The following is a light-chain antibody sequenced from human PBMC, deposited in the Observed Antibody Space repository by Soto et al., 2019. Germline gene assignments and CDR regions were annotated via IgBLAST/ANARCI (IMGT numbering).Light chain of an antibody. CDR1: SSDIGADDF. V-gene: IGLV2-14*01. CDR3: SSYRKTTFPHVV. Sequence: QSALTQPASVSGSPGQSINISCTGTSSDIGADDFVSWYQHHPDKTPKLIIFEVTYRPTGISHRFSASKSGNTASLTISGLEAEDEAFYYCSSYRKTTFPHVVFGGGTKVTVL. J-gene: IGLJ2*01. CDR2: EVT.